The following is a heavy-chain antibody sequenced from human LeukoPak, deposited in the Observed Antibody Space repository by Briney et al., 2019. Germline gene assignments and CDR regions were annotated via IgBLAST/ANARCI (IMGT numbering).Heavy chain of an antibody. CDR2: ICYSGST. V-gene: IGHV4-31*03. Sequence: SETLSLTCTVSGGSISSGGYYWSWIRQHPGKGLEWIGYICYSGSTYYNPSLKSRVTISVDTSKNQFSLRLSSVTAADTAVYYCARGSITMVREWGQGTLVTVSS. CDR1: GGSISSGGYY. J-gene: IGHJ4*02. CDR3: ARGSITMVRE. D-gene: IGHD3-10*01.